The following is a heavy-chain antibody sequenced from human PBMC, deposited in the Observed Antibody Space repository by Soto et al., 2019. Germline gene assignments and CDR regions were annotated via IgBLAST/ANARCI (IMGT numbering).Heavy chain of an antibody. J-gene: IGHJ4*02. Sequence: QVQLQESGPGLVKPSETLSLTCTVSGASISNYYWSWIRQPAGKGLEWIGRIYASGNTNYNPSLKSRVTMSVDTCKNQFSLILNSVAAAETAVYYCARESRSAAGTVEYWGQGTLVTVSS. CDR2: IYASGNT. V-gene: IGHV4-4*07. CDR3: ARESRSAAGTVEY. D-gene: IGHD6-13*01. CDR1: GASISNYY.